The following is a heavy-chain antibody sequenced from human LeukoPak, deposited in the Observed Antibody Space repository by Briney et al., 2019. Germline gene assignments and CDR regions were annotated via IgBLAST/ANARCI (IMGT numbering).Heavy chain of an antibody. J-gene: IGHJ4*02. CDR3: ARELHVERDDY. Sequence: EASVKVSCKASGFVFTSYGFTWVRQAPGQGLEWMGWISANDGKTHYSEKHQGRVTMSTDTVTCTAYMELRSLRSDDTAVYYCARELHVERDDYWGQGTLVTVSS. D-gene: IGHD1-1*01. CDR2: ISANDGKT. CDR1: GFVFTSYG. V-gene: IGHV1-18*01.